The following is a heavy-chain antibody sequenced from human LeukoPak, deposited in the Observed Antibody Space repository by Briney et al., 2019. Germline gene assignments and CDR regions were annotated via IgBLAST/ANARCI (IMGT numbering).Heavy chain of an antibody. CDR2: MNPNSGNT. CDR3: ARSNLRSGFTSPIRY. CDR1: GYTFTSYD. J-gene: IGHJ4*02. V-gene: IGHV1-8*01. Sequence: ASVKVSCKASGYTFTSYDINWVGQATGQGLEWMGWMNPNSGNTGYAQKFQGRVTMTRNTSISTAYMELSSLRSEDTAVYYCARSNLRSGFTSPIRYWGQGTLVTVSS. D-gene: IGHD3-3*01.